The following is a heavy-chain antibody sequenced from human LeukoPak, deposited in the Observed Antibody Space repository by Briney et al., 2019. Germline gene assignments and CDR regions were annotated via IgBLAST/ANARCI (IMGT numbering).Heavy chain of an antibody. J-gene: IGHJ5*02. CDR3: ARGGRDGYNWFDH. V-gene: IGHV3-48*03. CDR2: ISSSGSTI. Sequence: GGSLRLSCAASGFTFSSYEMNWVRQAPGKGLEWVSYISSSGSTIYYADSVKGRFTISRDNAKNSLYLQMNSLRAEDTAVYYCARGGRDGYNWFDHWGQGTLVTVSS. D-gene: IGHD5-24*01. CDR1: GFTFSSYE.